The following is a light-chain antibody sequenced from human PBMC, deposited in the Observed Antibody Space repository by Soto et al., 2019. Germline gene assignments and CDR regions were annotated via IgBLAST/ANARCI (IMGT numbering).Light chain of an antibody. CDR3: MLYMGGGVSI. CDR1: SGSVSTSYY. J-gene: IGLJ2*01. Sequence: QTVVTQEPSFSVSPGGAVTLTCGLSSGSVSTSYYPSWYQQTPGQPPRTLIYDTNSLSSGVPDRFSGSIVGNKAALTITGAQADDESDYYCMLYMGGGVSIFGGGTSSPS. CDR2: DTN. V-gene: IGLV8-61*01.